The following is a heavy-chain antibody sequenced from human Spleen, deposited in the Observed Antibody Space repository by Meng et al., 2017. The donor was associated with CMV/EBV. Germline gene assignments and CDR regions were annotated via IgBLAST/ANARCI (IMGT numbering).Heavy chain of an antibody. D-gene: IGHD5-12*01. V-gene: IGHV3-48*03. CDR3: ARGGGKWPRLLDY. CDR1: GFTFSSYE. CDR2: VSTSGSMM. Sequence: GGSLRLSCATSGFTFSSYEMNWVRQTPGKGLEWIAYVSTSGSMMLYADSVKGRFTISRDNAKNSLYLQMNSLRAEDTAVYYCARGGGKWPRLLDYWGQGTLVTVSS. J-gene: IGHJ4*02.